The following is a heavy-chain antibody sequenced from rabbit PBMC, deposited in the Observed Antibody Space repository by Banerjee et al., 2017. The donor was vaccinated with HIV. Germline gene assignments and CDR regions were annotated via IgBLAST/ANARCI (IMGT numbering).Heavy chain of an antibody. D-gene: IGHD6-1*01. V-gene: IGHV1S40*01. CDR2: IYAGSSGTT. CDR1: GFSFSSSYY. Sequence: QSLEESGGDLVKPGASLTLTCTASGFSFSSSYYMCWVRQAPGKGLEWIACIYAGSSGTTYYASWAKGRFTISKTSSTTVTLQMTSLTAADTATYFCAKGGYANYVELLALWGQGTLVTVS. J-gene: IGHJ3*01. CDR3: AKGGYANYVELLAL.